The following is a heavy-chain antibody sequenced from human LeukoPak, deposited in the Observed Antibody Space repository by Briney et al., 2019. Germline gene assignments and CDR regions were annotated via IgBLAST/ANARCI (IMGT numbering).Heavy chain of an antibody. CDR3: AKRGGGYDFYYYMDV. D-gene: IGHD5-12*01. Sequence: GGSLRLSCAAPGFTFRSYGMTWVRQAPGKGLEWVSAISGSGDSTYYADSVKGRFTISRDNSRNTLYLQMNSLRAEDTAVYYCAKRGGGYDFYYYMDVWGKGTTVTISS. V-gene: IGHV3-23*01. CDR2: ISGSGDST. J-gene: IGHJ6*03. CDR1: GFTFRSYG.